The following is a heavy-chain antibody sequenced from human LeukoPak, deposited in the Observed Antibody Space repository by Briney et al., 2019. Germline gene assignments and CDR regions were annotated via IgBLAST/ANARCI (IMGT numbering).Heavy chain of an antibody. Sequence: SETLSLTCAVYGGSFSGYYWSWIRQPPGKGLEWIGYIYYSGSTNYNPSLKSRVTISLDTSKNQFSLKLSSVTAADTAVYYCARYFDSSGWNYYFDLWGRGTLVTVSS. CDR2: IYYSGST. CDR1: GGSFSGYY. J-gene: IGHJ2*01. D-gene: IGHD3-22*01. CDR3: ARYFDSSGWNYYFDL. V-gene: IGHV4-59*01.